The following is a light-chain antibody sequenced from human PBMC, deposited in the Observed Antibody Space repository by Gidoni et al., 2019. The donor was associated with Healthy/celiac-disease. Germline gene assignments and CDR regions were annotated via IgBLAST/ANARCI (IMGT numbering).Light chain of an antibody. CDR1: QSISSW. CDR2: DAS. CDR3: QQYNSYSGT. J-gene: IGKJ1*01. Sequence: RVTITCRASQSISSWLAWYQQKPGKAPKLLIYDASSLESGVPSRFSGSGSGTEFTLTISSLQPDDFATYYCQQYNSYSGTFXXXTKVEIK. V-gene: IGKV1-5*01.